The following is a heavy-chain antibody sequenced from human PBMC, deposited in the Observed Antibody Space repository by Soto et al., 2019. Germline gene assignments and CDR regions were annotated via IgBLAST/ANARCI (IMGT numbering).Heavy chain of an antibody. Sequence: ASETLSLTCTVSGGSISSSSYYWGWIRQPPGKGLEWIGSIYYSGSTYYNPSLKSRVTISVDTSKNQFSLKLSSVTAADTAVYYCARLGTDSYGYYYFDYWGQGTLVTVSS. J-gene: IGHJ4*02. D-gene: IGHD5-18*01. CDR2: IYYSGST. CDR1: GGSISSSSYY. CDR3: ARLGTDSYGYYYFDY. V-gene: IGHV4-39*01.